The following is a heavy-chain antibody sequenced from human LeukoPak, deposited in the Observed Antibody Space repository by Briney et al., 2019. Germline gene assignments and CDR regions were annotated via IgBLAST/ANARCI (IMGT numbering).Heavy chain of an antibody. J-gene: IGHJ5*02. CDR1: GFTFSSYA. D-gene: IGHD3-3*01. Sequence: PGGSLRLSCAASGFTFSSYAMSWVRQAPGKGLEWVSAISGSGGSTYYADSVKGRFTISRDNSKNTLYLQMNSLRAEDTAVYYCAKLVPSDDFWSGYLRWFDPWGQGTLVTVSS. V-gene: IGHV3-23*01. CDR3: AKLVPSDDFWSGYLRWFDP. CDR2: ISGSGGST.